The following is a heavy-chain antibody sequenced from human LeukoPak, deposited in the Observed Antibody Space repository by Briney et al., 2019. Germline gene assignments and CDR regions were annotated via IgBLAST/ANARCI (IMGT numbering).Heavy chain of an antibody. V-gene: IGHV4-34*01. J-gene: IGHJ4*02. D-gene: IGHD6-6*01. CDR3: ASPDSSSSGTFDY. Sequence: SETLSLTCTVSGGSINSYYWSWIRQPPGKGLEWIGEINHSGSTNYNPSLKSRVAISVDTSKNQFSLKLSSVTAADTAVYYCASPDSSSSGTFDYWGQGTLVTVSS. CDR1: GGSINSYY. CDR2: INHSGST.